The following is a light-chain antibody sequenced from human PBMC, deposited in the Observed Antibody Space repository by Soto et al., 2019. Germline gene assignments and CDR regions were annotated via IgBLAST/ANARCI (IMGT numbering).Light chain of an antibody. J-gene: IGKJ5*01. V-gene: IGKV1-39*01. Sequence: DIQMTQSPSSLSASIGDRITITCRASQSISSHLYWFQQKPGQAPKLLIYAASSLQSGVPSRFSGSGSGKDFTLTISSLQPEDFATYYCQQSYSNSITFGQGTRLEIK. CDR3: QQSYSNSIT. CDR2: AAS. CDR1: QSISSH.